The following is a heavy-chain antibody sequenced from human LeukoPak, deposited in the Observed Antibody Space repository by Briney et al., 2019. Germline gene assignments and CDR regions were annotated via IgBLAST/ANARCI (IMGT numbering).Heavy chain of an antibody. CDR2: IYYSGST. J-gene: IGHJ6*02. CDR3: ARRPQLTIFGVVSYYGMDV. CDR1: GGSISSSSYY. V-gene: IGHV4-39*01. Sequence: KTSETLSLTCTVSGGSISSSSYYWGWIRQPPGKGLEWIGSIYYSGSTYYNPSLKGRVTISVDTSKNQFSLKLSSVTAADTAVYYCARRPQLTIFGVVSYYGMDVWGQGTTVTVSS. D-gene: IGHD3-3*01.